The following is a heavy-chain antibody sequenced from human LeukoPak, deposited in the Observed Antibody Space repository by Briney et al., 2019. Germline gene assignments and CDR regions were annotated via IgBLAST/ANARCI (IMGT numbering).Heavy chain of an antibody. CDR3: ARGGFGSSSLDWFDP. CDR2: ISSSSSYI. CDR1: GFAFSSYS. V-gene: IGHV3-21*01. D-gene: IGHD6-6*01. J-gene: IGHJ5*02. Sequence: GGSLRLSCAASGFAFSSYSMNWVRQAPVKGLEWVSSISSSSSYIYYADSVKGRFTISRDNAKNSLYLQMNSLRAEDTAVYYCARGGFGSSSLDWFDPWGQGTLVTVSS.